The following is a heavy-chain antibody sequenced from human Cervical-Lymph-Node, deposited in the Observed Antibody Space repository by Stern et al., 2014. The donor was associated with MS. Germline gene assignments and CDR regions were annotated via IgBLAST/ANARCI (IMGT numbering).Heavy chain of an antibody. D-gene: IGHD1-26*01. Sequence: VQLVESGPGLVKPSQTLSLTCTVSGGSISSSGYYWSWIRQPADKGLEWIGRIHDSGSTYYNPSIKSRVTISMDLAKNQFSLKLPSVTAADTAVYYCATTRWDLFTWNWFDPWGQGTLVTVSS. CDR1: GGSISSSGYY. CDR3: ATTRWDLFTWNWFDP. V-gene: IGHV4-61*02. CDR2: IHDSGST. J-gene: IGHJ5*02.